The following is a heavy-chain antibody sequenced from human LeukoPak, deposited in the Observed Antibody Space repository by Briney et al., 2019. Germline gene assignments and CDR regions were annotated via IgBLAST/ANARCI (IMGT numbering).Heavy chain of an antibody. CDR3: ARDYHDYGDYEWFDP. J-gene: IGHJ5*02. Sequence: SETLSLTCAVYGGSFSGHYWSWIRQPPGKGLEWIGEINHSGSTNYNPSLKSRVTISVDTSKNQFSLKLSSVTAADTAVYYCARDYHDYGDYEWFDPWGQGTLVTVSS. CDR2: INHSGST. V-gene: IGHV4-34*01. D-gene: IGHD4-17*01. CDR1: GGSFSGHY.